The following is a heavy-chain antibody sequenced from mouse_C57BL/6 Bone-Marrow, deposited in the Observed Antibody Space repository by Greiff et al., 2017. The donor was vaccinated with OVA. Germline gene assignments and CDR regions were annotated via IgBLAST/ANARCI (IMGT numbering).Heavy chain of an antibody. CDR1: GFTFSSYG. D-gene: IGHD2-1*01. CDR3: ARRGYYGHAMDY. J-gene: IGHJ4*01. Sequence: DVMLVESGGDLVKPGGSLKLSCAASGFTFSSYGMSWVRQTPDKRLEWVATISSGGSYTYYPASVKGRFTISRDNAKNTLYLQMSSLKSEDTAMYYCARRGYYGHAMDYWGQGTSVTVSS. V-gene: IGHV5-6*02. CDR2: ISSGGSYT.